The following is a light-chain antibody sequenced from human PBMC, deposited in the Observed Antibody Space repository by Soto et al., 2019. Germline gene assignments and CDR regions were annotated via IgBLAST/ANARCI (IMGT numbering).Light chain of an antibody. CDR2: LAS. V-gene: IGKV1-12*01. CDR3: QQASSFPPWT. J-gene: IGKJ1*01. Sequence: DIQMTQSPSSVSASVGDRVTITCRASQGISNWLAWYQQKPGKAPKLRISLASSLESGVPSRFSGSGSGTDFTLTISSLQPEDFATYYCQQASSFPPWTFGQGTKVEIK. CDR1: QGISNW.